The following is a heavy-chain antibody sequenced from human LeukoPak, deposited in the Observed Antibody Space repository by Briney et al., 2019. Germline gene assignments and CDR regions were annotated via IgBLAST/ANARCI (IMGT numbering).Heavy chain of an antibody. Sequence: GGSLRLSCAASGFTFSSYAMHWVRQAPGKGLEWVAVISYDGSNKYYADSVKGRFTISRDNSKNTLYLQMNSLGAEDTAVYYCARGHIAVTGASDAFDIWGQGTMVTVSS. CDR2: ISYDGSNK. CDR3: ARGHIAVTGASDAFDI. J-gene: IGHJ3*02. D-gene: IGHD6-19*01. V-gene: IGHV3-30-3*01. CDR1: GFTFSSYA.